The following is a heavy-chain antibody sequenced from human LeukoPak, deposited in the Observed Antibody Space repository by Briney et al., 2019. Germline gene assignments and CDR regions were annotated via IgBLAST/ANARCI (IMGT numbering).Heavy chain of an antibody. Sequence: SVKVSCKASGGTFSSYAISWLRQAPGQGLEWMGGIIPIFGTANYAQKFQGRVTITTDESTSTAYMELSSLRSEDTAVYYCARVTLGGVDYAFDYWGQGTLVTVSS. CDR3: ARVTLGGVDYAFDY. V-gene: IGHV1-69*05. D-gene: IGHD3-16*01. CDR2: IIPIFGTA. J-gene: IGHJ4*02. CDR1: GGTFSSYA.